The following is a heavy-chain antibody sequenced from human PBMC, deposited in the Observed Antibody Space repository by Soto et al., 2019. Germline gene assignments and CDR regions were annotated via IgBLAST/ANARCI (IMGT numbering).Heavy chain of an antibody. J-gene: IGHJ3*02. CDR3: ARGARVVYAIAKGAFDI. D-gene: IGHD2-8*02. CDR1: GFTFSSYW. V-gene: IGHV3-7*05. CDR2: IKQDGSEK. Sequence: EVQLVESGGGLVQPGGSLRLSCAASGFTFSSYWMSWVRQAPGKGLEWVANIKQDGSEKYYVDSVKGRFTISRDNAKNSLYLQMNGVRAEDTAVYYCARGARVVYAIAKGAFDIWGQGTMVTVSS.